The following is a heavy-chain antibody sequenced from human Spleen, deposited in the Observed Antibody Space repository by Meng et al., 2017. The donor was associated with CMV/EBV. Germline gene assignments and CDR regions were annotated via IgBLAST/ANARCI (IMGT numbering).Heavy chain of an antibody. CDR2: ISAYDGDT. Sequence: ASVKVSCKASGYTFSSYGISWVRQAPGQGLEWMGWISAYDGDTNYPKKFQGRVTMTTDTSTSTAYMELRSLRSDDTAVYYCASPRGGMDVWGQGTTVTVSS. CDR3: ASPRGGMDV. J-gene: IGHJ6*02. V-gene: IGHV1-18*01. CDR1: GYTFSSYG. D-gene: IGHD6-6*01.